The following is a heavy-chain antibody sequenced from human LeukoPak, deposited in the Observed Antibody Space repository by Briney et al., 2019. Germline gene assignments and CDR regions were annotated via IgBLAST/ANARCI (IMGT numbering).Heavy chain of an antibody. CDR2: ISGSGGST. D-gene: IGHD3-10*01. CDR3: AKGFNELRASDAFDI. CDR1: GFTFRSYA. V-gene: IGHV3-23*01. J-gene: IGHJ3*02. Sequence: GGSLRLSCAASGFTFRSYALSWVRQAPGKGLEWVSAISGSGGSTYSADSVKGRFTISRDNSKDTLYLQVNSLRAEDTAVYYCAKGFNELRASDAFDIWGQGTMVTVSS.